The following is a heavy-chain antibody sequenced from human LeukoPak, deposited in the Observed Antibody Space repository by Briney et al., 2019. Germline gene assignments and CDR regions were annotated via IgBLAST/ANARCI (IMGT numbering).Heavy chain of an antibody. J-gene: IGHJ4*02. CDR2: ISSSGSTI. CDR3: ARDKPALQYYYGSGSYCKFDY. Sequence: GGSLRLSCAASGFTFSSYEMNWVRQAPGKGLEWVSYISSSGSTIYYADSVKGRFTISRDNAKNSLYLQMNSLRAEDTAVYYCARDKPALQYYYGSGSYCKFDYWGQGTLVTVSS. CDR1: GFTFSSYE. V-gene: IGHV3-48*03. D-gene: IGHD3-10*01.